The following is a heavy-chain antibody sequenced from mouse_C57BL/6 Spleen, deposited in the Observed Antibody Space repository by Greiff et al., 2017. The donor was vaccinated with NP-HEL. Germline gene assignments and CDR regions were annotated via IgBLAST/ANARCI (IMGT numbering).Heavy chain of an antibody. D-gene: IGHD2-12*01. J-gene: IGHJ1*03. Sequence: EVQLQQSGPELVKPGASVKIPCKASGYTFTDYNMDWVKQSHGKSLEWIGDINPNNGGTIYNQKFKGKATLTVDKSSSTAYMELRSLTSEDTAVYYCARELPGYFDVWGTGTTVTVSS. V-gene: IGHV1-18*01. CDR2: INPNNGGT. CDR1: GYTFTDYN. CDR3: ARELPGYFDV.